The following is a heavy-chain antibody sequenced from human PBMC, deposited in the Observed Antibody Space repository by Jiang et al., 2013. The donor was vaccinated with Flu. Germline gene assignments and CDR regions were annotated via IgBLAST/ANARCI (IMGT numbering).Heavy chain of an antibody. CDR3: ARGLYCSSTSCYFSDY. V-gene: IGHV3-21*01. Sequence: VQLVESGGGLVKPGGSLRLSCAASGFTFSSYSMNWVRQAPGKGLEWVSSISSSSSYMYYADSVKGRFTISRDNAKNSLYLQMNSLRAEDTAVYYCARGLYCSSTSCYFSDYWGQGTLVTVSS. CDR2: ISSSSSYM. J-gene: IGHJ4*02. CDR1: GFTFSSYS. D-gene: IGHD2-2*01.